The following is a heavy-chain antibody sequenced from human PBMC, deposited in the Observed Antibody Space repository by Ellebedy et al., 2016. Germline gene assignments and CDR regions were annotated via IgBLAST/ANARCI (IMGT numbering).Heavy chain of an antibody. CDR3: ASLFHTSGPYYYYYMDV. D-gene: IGHD1-1*01. V-gene: IGHV1-69*13. J-gene: IGHJ6*03. CDR1: GGTFSSYA. CDR2: IIPIFGAA. Sequence: SVKVSXXASGGTFSSYAISWVRQAPGQGLEWMGGIIPIFGAANYAQKFQGRVTITADESTSTAYMELSSLRSEDTAVYYCASLFHTSGPYYYYYMDVWGKGTTVTVSS.